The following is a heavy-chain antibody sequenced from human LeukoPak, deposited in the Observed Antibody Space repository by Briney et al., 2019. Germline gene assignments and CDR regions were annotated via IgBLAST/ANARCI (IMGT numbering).Heavy chain of an antibody. J-gene: IGHJ4*02. CDR3: AGDYNSLTGLNY. V-gene: IGHV3-73*01. CDR1: GFTFSDSA. D-gene: IGHD3-9*01. Sequence: GGSLRLSSAASGFTFSDSAMHWVRQASGKGLEWLGRIRTQANNDATAYGASVKGRFIISRDDSRNTAYLQMNSLNTEDTAVYYCAGDYNSLTGLNYWGQGTLVTVSS. CDR2: IRTQANNDAT.